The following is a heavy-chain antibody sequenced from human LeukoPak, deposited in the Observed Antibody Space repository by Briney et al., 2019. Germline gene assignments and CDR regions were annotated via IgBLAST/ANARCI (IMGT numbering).Heavy chain of an antibody. CDR2: ISSSSSTI. D-gene: IGHD2-2*01. V-gene: IGHV3-48*01. CDR3: AREQDIVVVPAAIPRPSDND. CDR1: GFTFSSYS. J-gene: IGHJ4*02. Sequence: QPGGSLRLSCAASGFTFSSYSMNWVRQAPGKGLEWVSYISSSSSTIYYADSVKGRFTISRDNAKNSLYLQMNSLRAEDTAVYYCAREQDIVVVPAAIPRPSDNDWGQGTLVTVSS.